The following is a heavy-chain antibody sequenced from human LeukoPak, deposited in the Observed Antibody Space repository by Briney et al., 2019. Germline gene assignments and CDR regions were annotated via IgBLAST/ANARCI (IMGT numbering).Heavy chain of an antibody. Sequence: SETLSLTCTVSGYSISSGYYWGWIRQPPGKGLEWTGSIHHSGRPNYNPSLKSRVTKSVDTSKNQFSLKLSSVTAADTAVYYCARRRGDGSGIYYIKYYYDYYMDVWGKGTTVTVSS. J-gene: IGHJ6*03. CDR3: ARRRGDGSGIYYIKYYYDYYMDV. V-gene: IGHV4-38-2*02. D-gene: IGHD3-10*01. CDR1: GYSISSGYY. CDR2: IHHSGRP.